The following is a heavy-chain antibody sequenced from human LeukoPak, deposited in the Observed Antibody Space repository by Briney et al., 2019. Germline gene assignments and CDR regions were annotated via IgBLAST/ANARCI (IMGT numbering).Heavy chain of an antibody. D-gene: IGHD1-26*01. V-gene: IGHV3-23*01. CDR2: ISGSGGYT. CDR1: GFTFSSFA. Sequence: PGGSLRLSCAGSGFTFSSFAMNWVRQAPGKGLEWVSGISGSGGYTYYADSVKGRFTISRDNSKNTLYLQMNSLRAEDTAVYFCAKAWSRAFDYWGQGTLVTVSS. CDR3: AKAWSRAFDY. J-gene: IGHJ4*02.